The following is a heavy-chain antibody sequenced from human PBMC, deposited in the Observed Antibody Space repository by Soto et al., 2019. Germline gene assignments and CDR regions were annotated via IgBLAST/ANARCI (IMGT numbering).Heavy chain of an antibody. CDR1: GYTFKSYQ. CDR2: INISNGNT. D-gene: IGHD4-17*01. CDR3: ARDTDLTLVTTLDY. V-gene: IGHV1-3*04. Sequence: GGPVKVSCKASGYTFKSYQIYWVRQAPGQRLECMGWINISNGNTEYSQNFQGRVTMTRDTSASTAYMELSSLRSEDTAVYYCARDTDLTLVTTLDYWGQGTPVTVSS. J-gene: IGHJ4*02.